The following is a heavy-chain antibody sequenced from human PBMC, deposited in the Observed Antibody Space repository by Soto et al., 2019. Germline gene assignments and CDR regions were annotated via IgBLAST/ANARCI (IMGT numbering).Heavy chain of an antibody. D-gene: IGHD3-10*01. CDR2: IHWDDDK. J-gene: IGHJ4*02. V-gene: IGHV2-70*04. Sequence: SGPTLVNPTQTLTLTCTSSGFSLTTNGVRVSWIRQPPGKALEWLARIHWDDDKFYLTSLKTTLTISKDTSKNQVVLTMTNMAPVDTATYYCARSFGFGNAPPIDYWGQGTPVTVSS. CDR3: ARSFGFGNAPPIDY. CDR1: GFSLTTNGVR.